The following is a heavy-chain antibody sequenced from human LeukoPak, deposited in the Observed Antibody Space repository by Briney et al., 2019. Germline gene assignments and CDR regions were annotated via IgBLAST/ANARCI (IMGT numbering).Heavy chain of an antibody. V-gene: IGHV4-59*01. CDR3: ARGAYDSSGET. J-gene: IGHJ4*02. CDR2: IYYSGST. CDR1: GGSISSYY. Sequence: SETLSLTCTVSGGSISSYYWSWIRQPPGKGLEWIGYIYYSGSTNYNPSLKSRVTISVDTSKNQFSLKLSSVTAADTAVYYCARGAYDSSGETWGQGTLVTVSS. D-gene: IGHD3-22*01.